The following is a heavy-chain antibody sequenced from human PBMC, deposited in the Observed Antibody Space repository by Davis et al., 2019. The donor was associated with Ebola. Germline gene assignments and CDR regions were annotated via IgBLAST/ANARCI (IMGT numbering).Heavy chain of an antibody. CDR2: ISGSGGST. D-gene: IGHD3-3*01. CDR1: GFTFSSYA. Sequence: GESLKISCAASGFTFSSYAMSWVRQAPGKGLEWVSAISGSGGSTYYADSVKGRFTISRDNSKNTLYLQMNSLRAEDTAVYYCAKDGYYDFWSGYYDYWGQGTLVTVSS. V-gene: IGHV3-23*01. CDR3: AKDGYYDFWSGYYDY. J-gene: IGHJ4*02.